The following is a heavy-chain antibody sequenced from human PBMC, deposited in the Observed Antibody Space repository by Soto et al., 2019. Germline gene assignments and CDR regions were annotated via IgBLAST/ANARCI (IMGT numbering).Heavy chain of an antibody. D-gene: IGHD3-22*01. V-gene: IGHV4-30-4*01. Sequence: QVQLQESGPGLVKPSQTLSLTCTVSGGSISSGDYYRSWIRQPPGKALEWIGYIYYSGSSYYNPSLKSRVTISVDTSKNQFSLKLSSVTAADTAVYYCARGGLLPHYYYGMDVWGQGTTVTVSS. J-gene: IGHJ6*02. CDR1: GGSISSGDYY. CDR2: IYYSGSS. CDR3: ARGGLLPHYYYGMDV.